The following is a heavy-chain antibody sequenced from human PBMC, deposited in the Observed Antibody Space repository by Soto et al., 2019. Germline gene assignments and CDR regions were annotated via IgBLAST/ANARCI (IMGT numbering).Heavy chain of an antibody. Sequence: EVQLVESGGGLVKPGGSLRLSCAVSGFIFSDFTMNWVRQAPGKGLEWVASIGASGGNSFYADSVKGRFIISRDNAKTSLELQINSLRAEDKAVYYCERAKRHNPLGGRFGMDVWGQGTTVTVS. CDR2: IGASGGNS. J-gene: IGHJ6*02. V-gene: IGHV3-21*01. CDR3: ERAKRHNPLGGRFGMDV. CDR1: GFIFSDFT. D-gene: IGHD1-26*01.